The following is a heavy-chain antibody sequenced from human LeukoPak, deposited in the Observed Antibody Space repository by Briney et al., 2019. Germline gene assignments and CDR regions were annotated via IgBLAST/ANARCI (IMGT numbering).Heavy chain of an antibody. V-gene: IGHV4-39*01. CDR2: ICYSGST. D-gene: IGHD5-24*01. J-gene: IGHJ5*02. CDR3: ARTENYIPEDCFDP. CDR1: GVSISSSSYC. Sequence: SEALSLTCTVSGVSISSSSYCWGWIRQPPGKGLEWIGSICYSGSTFYNPSLKSRVTLSVDTSKNQFSLELSSVTAADTALYYCARTENYIPEDCFDPWGQGTLVTVSS.